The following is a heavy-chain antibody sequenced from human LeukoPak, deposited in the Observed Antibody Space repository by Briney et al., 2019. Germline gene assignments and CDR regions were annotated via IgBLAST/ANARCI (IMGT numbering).Heavy chain of an antibody. CDR2: ISSSSSTI. J-gene: IGHJ4*02. V-gene: IGHV3-48*04. Sequence: GGSLRLSCAASGFTFSSYGMTWVRQAPGKGLEWVSYISSSSSTIYYADSVKGRFTISRDNAKNSLYLQMNSLRAEDTAVYYCASGALRVYFDYWGQGTLVTVSS. CDR1: GFTFSSYG. D-gene: IGHD3-16*01. CDR3: ASGALRVYFDY.